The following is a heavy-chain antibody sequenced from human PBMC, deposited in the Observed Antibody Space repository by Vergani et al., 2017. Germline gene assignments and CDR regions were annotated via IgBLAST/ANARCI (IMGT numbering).Heavy chain of an antibody. CDR1: GGSISSYY. J-gene: IGHJ6*02. V-gene: IGHV4-31*01. Sequence: QVQLQESGPGLVKPSKTLSLTCTVSGGSISSYYWSWIRQHPGTGLEWIGYIYYSGSTYYNPSLKSLVTISVDTSKNQFSLKLSSVTAADTAVYYCAREGDYVWGSSAYYYGMDVWGQGTTVTVSS. CDR2: IYYSGST. CDR3: AREGDYVWGSSAYYYGMDV. D-gene: IGHD3-16*01.